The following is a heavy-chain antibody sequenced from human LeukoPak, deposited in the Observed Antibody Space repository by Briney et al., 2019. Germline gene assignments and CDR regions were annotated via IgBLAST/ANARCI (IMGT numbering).Heavy chain of an antibody. V-gene: IGHV3-30*04. CDR1: GFTFSSYA. J-gene: IGHJ3*02. Sequence: GRSLRLSCAASGFTFSSYAMHWVRQAPGKGLEWVAVISYDGSNKYYADSVKGRFTISRDNSKNTLYLQMNSLRAEDTAVYYCARDWPAFDIWGQGTMVTVSS. CDR2: ISYDGSNK. CDR3: ARDWPAFDI.